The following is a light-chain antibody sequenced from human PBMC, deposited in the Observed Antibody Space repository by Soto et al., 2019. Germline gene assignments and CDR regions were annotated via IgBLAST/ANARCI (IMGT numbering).Light chain of an antibody. J-gene: IGKJ5*01. CDR2: SAS. V-gene: IGKV1-27*01. CDR1: QDISNY. CDR3: QKYNSALT. Sequence: DIQMTQSPSSLSASLGYRITITCRASQDISNYLAWYQQKPGKVPKLLIYSASTLQSGVPSRFSGSGSGTDFTLTISSLQPEDVATYFCQKYNSALTFGQGTRLEIK.